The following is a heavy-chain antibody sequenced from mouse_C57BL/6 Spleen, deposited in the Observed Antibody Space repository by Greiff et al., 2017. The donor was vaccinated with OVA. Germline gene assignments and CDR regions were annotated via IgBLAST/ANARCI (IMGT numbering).Heavy chain of an antibody. CDR2: IDPSDSET. CDR3: ARGGTVVAPGFAY. V-gene: IGHV1-52*01. D-gene: IGHD1-1*01. J-gene: IGHJ3*01. Sequence: QVQLQQPGAELVRPGSSVKLSCKASGYTFTSYWTHWVKQRPIQGLEWIGNIDPSDSETHYNQKFKDKATLTVDNSSSTAYMQLSSLTSEDSAVYYCARGGTVVAPGFAYWGQGTLVTVSA. CDR1: GYTFTSYW.